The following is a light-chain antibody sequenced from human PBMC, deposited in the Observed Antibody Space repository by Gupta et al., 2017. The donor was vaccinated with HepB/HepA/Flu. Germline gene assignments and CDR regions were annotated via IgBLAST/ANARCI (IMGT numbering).Light chain of an antibody. CDR1: SSNIGSYY. J-gene: IGLJ3*02. CDR2: ENI. CDR3: GTWDGSLNGGV. Sequence: QSVLTQPPSVSAAPGQKVTISCSGSSSNIGSYYVSWYQQLPGTAPKLLIYENIKRPSGIPARFSGSKSGTSATLDITGLQTGDEADYYCGTWDGSLNGGVFGGGTKLTGL. V-gene: IGLV1-51*02.